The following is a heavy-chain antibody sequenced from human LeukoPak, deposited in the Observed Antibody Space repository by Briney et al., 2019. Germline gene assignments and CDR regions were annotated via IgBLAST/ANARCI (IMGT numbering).Heavy chain of an antibody. CDR3: ARDGHGVAAAAFDY. V-gene: IGHV3-20*01. Sequence: GGSLRLSCAASGFTFDDYGMSWVRQAPGKGLEWVSGINWNGGSTGYADSVKGRFTISRDNAKNSLYLQMNSLRAEDTALYHCARDGHGVAAAAFDYWGQGTLVTVSS. CDR2: INWNGGST. D-gene: IGHD6-13*01. J-gene: IGHJ4*02. CDR1: GFTFDDYG.